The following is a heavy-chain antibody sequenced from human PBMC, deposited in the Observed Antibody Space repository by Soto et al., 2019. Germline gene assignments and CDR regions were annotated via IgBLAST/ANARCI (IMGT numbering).Heavy chain of an antibody. Sequence: PGGSLRLSCAASGFTFSSYSMTWVRQAPGKGLEWVSSISSSRSYIYYADSVKGRFTISRDNAKNSLYLQMNSLRAEDTAVYYCARGHYDSSGYRRPNWFDPWGQGTLVTVSS. D-gene: IGHD3-22*01. CDR2: ISSSRSYI. CDR3: ARGHYDSSGYRRPNWFDP. J-gene: IGHJ5*02. CDR1: GFTFSSYS. V-gene: IGHV3-21*01.